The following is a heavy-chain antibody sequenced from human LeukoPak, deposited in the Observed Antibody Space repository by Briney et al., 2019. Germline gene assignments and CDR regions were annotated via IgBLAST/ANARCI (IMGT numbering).Heavy chain of an antibody. J-gene: IGHJ5*02. Sequence: SETLSLTCTVSNDSISSYCCSWVRQPPGKGLEWIGFMCPSGRTDYNPSLKSRVTMSVDTSKNQLSMELGFLTAADTAVYYCATSYDGKTAPYDLWGHGTLVTVSS. CDR1: NDSISSYC. CDR3: ATSYDGKTAPYDL. CDR2: MCPSGRT. D-gene: IGHD4-23*01. V-gene: IGHV4-4*08.